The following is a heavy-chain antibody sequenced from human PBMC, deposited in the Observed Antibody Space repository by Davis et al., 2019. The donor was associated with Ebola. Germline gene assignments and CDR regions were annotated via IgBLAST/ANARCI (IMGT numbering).Heavy chain of an antibody. Sequence: SVKVSCKASGGTFSSYAISWVRQAPGQGLEWMGGIIPIFGTANYAQKFQGRVTITADESTSTAYMELNSLRAEDTAVYYCARDEVVVAATGWFDPWGQGTLVTVSS. CDR1: GGTFSSYA. D-gene: IGHD2-15*01. J-gene: IGHJ5*02. V-gene: IGHV1-69*13. CDR2: IIPIFGTA. CDR3: ARDEVVVAATGWFDP.